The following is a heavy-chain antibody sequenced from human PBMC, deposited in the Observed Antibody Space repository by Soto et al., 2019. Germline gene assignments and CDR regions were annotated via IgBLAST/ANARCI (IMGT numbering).Heavy chain of an antibody. CDR2: INPSGGST. J-gene: IGHJ4*02. Sequence: ASVKVSCKASGYTFTSYYMHWVRQAPGQGLEWMGIINPSGGSTSYAQKFQGRVTMTRDTSTSTVYMELSSLRSEDTAVYYCARGEHHYDILTGYYDYWGQGTLVTVSS. D-gene: IGHD3-9*01. CDR3: ARGEHHYDILTGYYDY. CDR1: GYTFTSYY. V-gene: IGHV1-46*03.